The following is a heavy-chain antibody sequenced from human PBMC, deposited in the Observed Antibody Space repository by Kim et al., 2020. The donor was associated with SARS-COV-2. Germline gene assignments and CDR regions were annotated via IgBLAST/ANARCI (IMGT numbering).Heavy chain of an antibody. J-gene: IGHJ4*02. V-gene: IGHV3-15*01. CDR3: TTDQHESFGSPPIPFDY. Sequence: VKGRFTNSRDDSKTTLYLQMSSLKTEDTAVYYCTTDQHESFGSPPIPFDYWGQGTLVTVSS. D-gene: IGHD3-16*01.